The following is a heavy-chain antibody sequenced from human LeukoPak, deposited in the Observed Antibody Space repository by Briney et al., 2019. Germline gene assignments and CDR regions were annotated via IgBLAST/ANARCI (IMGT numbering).Heavy chain of an antibody. V-gene: IGHV3-11*01. J-gene: IGHJ4*02. D-gene: IGHD1-26*01. CDR2: TSSSGSTI. Sequence: PGGSLGLSCAASGFTFSDYYMSWIRQAPGKGLEWVSYTSSSGSTIYYADSGKGRFTISRDNAKNSLYLQMNSLRAEDKAVYYCARGGRAWELLEIDYWGQGTLVTVSS. CDR1: GFTFSDYY. CDR3: ARGGRAWELLEIDY.